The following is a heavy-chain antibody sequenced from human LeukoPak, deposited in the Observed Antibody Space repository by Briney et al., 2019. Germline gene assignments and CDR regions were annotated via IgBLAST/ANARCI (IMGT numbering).Heavy chain of an antibody. CDR1: GFTFSRYA. CDR2: ISGSGGRT. J-gene: IGHJ4*02. V-gene: IGHV3-23*01. Sequence: QPGGSLRLSCAASGFTFSRYAMSWVRQAPGKGLEWVSAISGSGGRTYYADSVKGRFTISRDNSKNTLYLQMNSLRAEDTAVYYCAKDREDIVVVPAALFDYWGQGTLVTVSS. D-gene: IGHD2-2*01. CDR3: AKDREDIVVVPAALFDY.